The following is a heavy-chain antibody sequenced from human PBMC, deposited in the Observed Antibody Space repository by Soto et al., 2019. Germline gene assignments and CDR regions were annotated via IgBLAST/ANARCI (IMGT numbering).Heavy chain of an antibody. V-gene: IGHV3-23*01. D-gene: IGHD4-17*01. CDR3: AKNAMSTVTRRGQYFDS. Sequence: GGSLRLSCAASGFTFSTYAMSWVRQAPGEGLEWVSGIGGGTGATYNADSVKGRFIISRDNSKKTLYLQMNNLSVEDTAVYYCAKNAMSTVTRRGQYFDSWGQGTLVTVSS. CDR1: GFTFSTYA. J-gene: IGHJ4*02. CDR2: IGGGTGAT.